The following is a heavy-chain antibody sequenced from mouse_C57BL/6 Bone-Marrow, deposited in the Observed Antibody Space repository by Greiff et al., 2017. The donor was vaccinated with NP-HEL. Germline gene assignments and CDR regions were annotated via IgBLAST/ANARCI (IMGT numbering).Heavy chain of an antibody. Sequence: EVKVVESGGDLVKPGGSLKLSCAASGFTFSSYGMSWVRQTPDKRLEWVATISSGGSYTYYPDSVKGRFTISRDDAKNTLYLQMRSLKSEDTAMYYCARRRVVMDYWGQGTSVTVSS. V-gene: IGHV5-6*02. J-gene: IGHJ4*01. CDR3: ARRRVVMDY. D-gene: IGHD1-1*01. CDR1: GFTFSSYG. CDR2: ISSGGSYT.